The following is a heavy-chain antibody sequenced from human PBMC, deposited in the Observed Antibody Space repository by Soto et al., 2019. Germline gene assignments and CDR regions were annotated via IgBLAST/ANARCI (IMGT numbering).Heavy chain of an antibody. J-gene: IGHJ6*02. CDR1: GFTFSSYG. Sequence: GGSQRLSCAASGFTFSSYGMHLVRQAPGKGLEWVAVIWYDGSNKYYADSVKGRFTISRDNSKNTLYLQMNSLRAEDTAVYYCARDGDSTLQLRYYYYGMDVWGQGTTVTVSS. CDR2: IWYDGSNK. V-gene: IGHV3-33*01. CDR3: ARDGDSTLQLRYYYYGMDV. D-gene: IGHD5-18*01.